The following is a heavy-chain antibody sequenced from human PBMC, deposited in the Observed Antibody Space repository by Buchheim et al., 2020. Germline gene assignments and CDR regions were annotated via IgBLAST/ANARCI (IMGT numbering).Heavy chain of an antibody. V-gene: IGHV3-48*03. CDR2: IDGSGTAI. J-gene: IGHJ4*02. CDR1: GFTFSNYE. CDR3: AREGLVRSTDFDY. D-gene: IGHD2-8*02. Sequence: EVQLVESGGGLVQPGGSLRLSCAASGFTFSNYEMNWVRQAPGKGLEWLSYIDGSGTAIYYADSVTGRFTISRDNAKNSLFLQMNSLRAEDTAVYYCAREGLVRSTDFDYWGQGTL.